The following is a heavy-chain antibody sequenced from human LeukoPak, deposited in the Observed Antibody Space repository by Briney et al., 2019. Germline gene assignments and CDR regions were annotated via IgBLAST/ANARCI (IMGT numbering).Heavy chain of an antibody. J-gene: IGHJ4*02. CDR3: ARGKGLQYYYYYFDY. D-gene: IGHD3-16*01. V-gene: IGHV3-23*01. Sequence: PGGSLRLSCAASGFTFSSYGMSWVRQAPGKGLEWVSAISGSGGSTYYADSVKGRFTISRDNSKNTLYLQMNSLRAEDTAVYYCARGKGLQYYYYYFDYWGQGTLVTVSS. CDR2: ISGSGGST. CDR1: GFTFSSYG.